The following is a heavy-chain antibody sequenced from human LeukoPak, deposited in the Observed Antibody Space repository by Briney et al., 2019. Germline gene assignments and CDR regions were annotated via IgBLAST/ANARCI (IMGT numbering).Heavy chain of an antibody. CDR2: VYQSGIT. CDR3: ARRYNNSYFDY. V-gene: IGHV4-38-2*01. J-gene: IGHJ4*02. D-gene: IGHD4-11*01. CDR1: GYSISSGYY. Sequence: SETLSLTCAVSGYSISSGYYWGWIRQPPGKGLEWIGNVYQSGITYYNASLKSRVTISVDTSKNQFSLKLNSVTAADTAVYYCARRYNNSYFDYWGQGTLVTVSS.